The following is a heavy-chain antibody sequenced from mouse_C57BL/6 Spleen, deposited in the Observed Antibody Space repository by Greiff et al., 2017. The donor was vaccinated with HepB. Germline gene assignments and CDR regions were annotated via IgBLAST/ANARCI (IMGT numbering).Heavy chain of an antibody. CDR3: ARKGWDVDY. V-gene: IGHV1-50*01. J-gene: IGHJ2*01. Sequence: QVQLKQPGAELVKPGASVKLSCKASGYTFTSYWMQWVKQRPGQGLEWIGEIDPSDSYTNYNQKFKGKATLTVDTSSSTAYMQLSSLTSEDSAVYYCARKGWDVDYWGQGTTLTVSS. CDR2: IDPSDSYT. D-gene: IGHD4-1*01. CDR1: GYTFTSYW.